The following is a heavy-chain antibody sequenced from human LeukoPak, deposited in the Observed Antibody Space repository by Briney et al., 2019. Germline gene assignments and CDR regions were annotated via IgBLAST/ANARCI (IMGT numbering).Heavy chain of an antibody. CDR3: ARGLRSVAGAFDI. V-gene: IGHV4-34*01. J-gene: IGHJ3*02. CDR2: INHSGST. Sequence: PSETLSLTCAVYGGSFSGYYWSWICQPPGKGLEWIGEINHSGSTNYNPSLKSRVTISVDTSKNQFSLKLSSVTAADTAVYYCARGLRSVAGAFDIWGQGTMVTVSS. CDR1: GGSFSGYY. D-gene: IGHD3-3*01.